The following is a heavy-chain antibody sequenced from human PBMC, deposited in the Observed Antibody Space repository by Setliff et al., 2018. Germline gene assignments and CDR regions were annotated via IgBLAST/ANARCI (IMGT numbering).Heavy chain of an antibody. CDR1: GFDFITFG. CDR2: ISASNGNT. D-gene: IGHD6-19*01. V-gene: IGHV1-18*01. Sequence: ASVKVSCKTSGFDFITFGFSWVRQAPGQGLEWMGWISASNGNTNSAQKLQDRVTMTIDTSATTVYMELQSLRSDDTAVYYCVRSSAPQVVLAADFDFWGQGTPVTVSS. CDR3: VRSSAPQVVLAADFDF. J-gene: IGHJ4*02.